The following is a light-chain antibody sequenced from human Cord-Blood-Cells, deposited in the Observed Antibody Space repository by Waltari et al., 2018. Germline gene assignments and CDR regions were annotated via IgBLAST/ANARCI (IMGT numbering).Light chain of an antibody. V-gene: IGKV1-39*01. CDR2: AAS. CDR1: QSISSY. Sequence: DHQMTQSPSSLSASVGDRVTITCRARQSISSYLNWYQQKPGKAPKLLIYAASSWQSGVPSRFSGSGSGTDFTLTISSLQPEDFATYYCQQSYSTPYTFGQGTKLEIK. J-gene: IGKJ2*01. CDR3: QQSYSTPYT.